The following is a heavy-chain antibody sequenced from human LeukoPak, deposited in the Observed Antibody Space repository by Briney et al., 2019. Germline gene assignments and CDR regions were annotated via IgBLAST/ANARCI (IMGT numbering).Heavy chain of an antibody. Sequence: ASVKVSCKASEYTFTKYYMHWVRQAPGQGLEWLGGIIPIFGTANYAQKFQGRVTITADESTSTAYMELSSLRSEDTAVYYCAKVRVGATIWDAFDIWGQGTMVTVSS. CDR1: EYTFTKYY. J-gene: IGHJ3*02. D-gene: IGHD1-26*01. V-gene: IGHV1-69*13. CDR3: AKVRVGATIWDAFDI. CDR2: IIPIFGTA.